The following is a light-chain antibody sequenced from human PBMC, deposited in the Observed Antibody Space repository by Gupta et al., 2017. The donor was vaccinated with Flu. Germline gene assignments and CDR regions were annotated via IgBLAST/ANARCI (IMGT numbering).Light chain of an antibody. V-gene: IGKV2-28*01. CDR1: QTLLDTNGYTY. CDR2: MAS. J-gene: IGKJ4*01. CDR3: MQALQPPLT. Sequence: VTPGEAASISCRSSQTLLDTNGYTYLDWYVQKPGQSPRLLIYMASNRPSGVPERFRGSGSGTDFTLTISPVEAEDVGIYYCMQALQPPLTFGGGTRVES.